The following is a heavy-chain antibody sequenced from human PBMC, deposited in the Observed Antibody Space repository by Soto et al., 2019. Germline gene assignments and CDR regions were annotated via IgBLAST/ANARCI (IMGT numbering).Heavy chain of an antibody. CDR2: ISDGGDGP. CDR3: AKGGIRRAPGIDY. D-gene: IGHD2-21*01. CDR1: GFTFSSYA. Sequence: PGGSLRLSCAASGFTFSSYAMTWVRQAPGKGLEWISSISDGGDGPYYADSVKGRFTISGDNSNNRLSLQMNSLRADDTAVYYCAKGGIRRAPGIDYRGQGTLVTVSS. J-gene: IGHJ4*02. V-gene: IGHV3-23*01.